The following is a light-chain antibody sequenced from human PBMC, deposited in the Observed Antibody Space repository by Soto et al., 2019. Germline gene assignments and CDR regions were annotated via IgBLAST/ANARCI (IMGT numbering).Light chain of an antibody. V-gene: IGLV7-43*01. J-gene: IGLJ3*02. Sequence: QTVVTQEPSLTVSPGGTVTLTCASSTGAVTSGYYPNWFQQKPGQAPRALIYSISNKHSWTPARFSGSLLGDKAALTLSGVQPEDEADYYCLLYCGDLWVFGGGTKLTVL. CDR2: SIS. CDR3: LLYCGDLWV. CDR1: TGAVTSGYY.